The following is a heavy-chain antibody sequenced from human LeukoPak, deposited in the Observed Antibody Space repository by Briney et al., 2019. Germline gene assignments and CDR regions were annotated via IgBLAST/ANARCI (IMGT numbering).Heavy chain of an antibody. J-gene: IGHJ4*02. D-gene: IGHD6-6*01. CDR2: LSSSSSTI. Sequence: PGGPLSPPCPAPESTSRTYTITWVRKPPGKGLGWVSYLSSSSSTIYYADSVKGRFTISRDNAKNSLYLQMNSLRAEDTAVYYCARDVAARPDTYYFDYWGQGTLVTVSS. CDR3: ARDVAARPDTYYFDY. V-gene: IGHV3-48*01. CDR1: ESTSRTYT.